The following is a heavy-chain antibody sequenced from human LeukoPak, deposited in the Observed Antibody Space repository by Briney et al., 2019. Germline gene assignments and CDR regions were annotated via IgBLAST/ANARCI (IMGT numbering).Heavy chain of an antibody. CDR1: GGTFSSYA. D-gene: IGHD4-11*01. CDR2: IITIFGTA. J-gene: IGHJ4*02. CDR3: AAHTATCPLNY. Sequence: ASVKVSCKASGGTFSSYAISWVRQAPGQGLEWMGGIITIFGTANYAQKFQGRVTITADESTSTAYMELSSLRSEDTAVYYCAAHTATCPLNYWGQGTLVTVSS. V-gene: IGHV1-69*13.